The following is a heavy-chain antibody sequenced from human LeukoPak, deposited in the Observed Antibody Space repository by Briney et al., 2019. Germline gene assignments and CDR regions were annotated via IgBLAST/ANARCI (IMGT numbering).Heavy chain of an antibody. CDR2: IYHSGST. CDR3: ARDPECSSTSCYTTFDP. CDR1: GGSISSGGYY. J-gene: IGHJ5*02. D-gene: IGHD2-2*02. V-gene: IGHV4-30-2*01. Sequence: SETLSLTCTVSGGSISSGGYYWSWIRQPPGKGLEWIGYIYHSGSTYYNPSLKSRVTISVDRSKNQFSLKLSSVTAADTAVYYCARDPECSSTSCYTTFDPWGQGTLVTVSS.